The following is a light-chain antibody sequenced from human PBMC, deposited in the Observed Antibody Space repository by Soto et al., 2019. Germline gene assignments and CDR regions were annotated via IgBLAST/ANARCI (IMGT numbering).Light chain of an antibody. Sequence: EIVLTQSPGTLSVSPGERATLSCRASQSVGRNYLAWYQQKPGQAPRLLIYDASSRATGIPDRFSGSGSGTGSTLTISRLEPEDFAVYSCQQYASSPLTFSGWTKVEAK. J-gene: IGKJ4*01. CDR1: QSVGRNY. CDR3: QQYASSPLT. CDR2: DAS. V-gene: IGKV3-20*01.